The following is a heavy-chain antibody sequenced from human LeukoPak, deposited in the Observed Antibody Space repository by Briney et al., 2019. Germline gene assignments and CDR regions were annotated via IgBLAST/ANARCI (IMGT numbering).Heavy chain of an antibody. J-gene: IGHJ3*02. CDR3: AREVPTMIVVDYDAFDI. D-gene: IGHD3-22*01. Sequence: SETLSITCTVSGGSISSSSYYWGWIRQPPGKGLEWIGSIYYSGSTYYNPSLKSRVTISVDTSKNQFSLKLSSVTAADTAVYYCAREVPTMIVVDYDAFDIWGQGTMVTVSS. CDR1: GGSISSSSYY. CDR2: IYYSGST. V-gene: IGHV4-39*07.